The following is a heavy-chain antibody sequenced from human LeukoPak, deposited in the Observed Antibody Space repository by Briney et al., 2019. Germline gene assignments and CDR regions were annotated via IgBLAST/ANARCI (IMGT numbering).Heavy chain of an antibody. CDR2: ISSSGSTI. CDR3: ASRPPPHRGPFDY. CDR1: GFTFSSFE. V-gene: IGHV3-48*03. Sequence: GGSLRLSCAGSGFTFSSFEMNWVRQSSGRGLEWVSYISSSGSTIYYADSVKGRFTISRDNAKNSLYLQMNSLRAEDTALYYCASRPPPHRGPFDYWGQGTLVTVSS. J-gene: IGHJ4*02.